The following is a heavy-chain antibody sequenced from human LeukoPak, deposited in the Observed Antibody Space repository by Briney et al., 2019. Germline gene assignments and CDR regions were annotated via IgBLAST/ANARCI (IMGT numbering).Heavy chain of an antibody. Sequence: GASVKVSCKASGYPFNNYDINWVRQATGQGLEWMGWISAYNGNTIYAQKLQGRVTMTTDTSTSTAYMELRSLRSDDTAVYYCARGSPPRVYYDTSGYYSYYFDYWGQGTLVTVSS. V-gene: IGHV1-18*01. J-gene: IGHJ4*02. D-gene: IGHD3-22*01. CDR3: ARGSPPRVYYDTSGYYSYYFDY. CDR2: ISAYNGNT. CDR1: GYPFNNYD.